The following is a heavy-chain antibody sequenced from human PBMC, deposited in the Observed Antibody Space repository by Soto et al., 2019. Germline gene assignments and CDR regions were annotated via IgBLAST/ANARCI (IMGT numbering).Heavy chain of an antibody. CDR3: AKIRSGNYYTQFDK. Sequence: GSLRLSCAASGFTFISYAMTWVRQAPGKGLEWVSAISGSGGGTYYADSVKGRFTISRDNSKNTLYLQMNSLRAEDTAVYYCAKIRSGNYYTQFDKWGQGTLVTVSS. V-gene: IGHV3-23*01. CDR2: ISGSGGGT. J-gene: IGHJ4*02. D-gene: IGHD3-10*01. CDR1: GFTFISYA.